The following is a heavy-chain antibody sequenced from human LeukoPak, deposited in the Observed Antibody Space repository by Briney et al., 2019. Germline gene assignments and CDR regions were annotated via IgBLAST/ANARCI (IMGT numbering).Heavy chain of an antibody. CDR2: ISYDGSNK. D-gene: IGHD6-19*01. J-gene: IGHJ4*02. CDR1: GFTFSSYD. CDR3: AKGPYSSGWYYFDY. Sequence: GRSLRLSCAAFGFTFSSYDMHWVRQAPGKGLEGVAVISYDGSNKYYADSVKGRFTISRDNSKNTLYLQMNSLRAEDTAVYYCAKGPYSSGWYYFDYWGQGTLVTVSS. V-gene: IGHV3-30*18.